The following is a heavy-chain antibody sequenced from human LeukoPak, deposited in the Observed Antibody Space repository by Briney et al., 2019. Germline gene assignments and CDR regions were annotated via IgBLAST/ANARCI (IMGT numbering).Heavy chain of an antibody. J-gene: IGHJ4*02. CDR1: GYSISSGYY. D-gene: IGHD6-6*01. V-gene: IGHV4-38-2*02. CDR2: IYHSGST. Sequence: SETLSLTCTVSGYSISSGYYWGWIRQPPGKGLEWVGSIYHSGSTYYNPSLKSRVTISVDTSKNQFSLKLSSVTAADTAVYYCAREGSYSSSPGVLDYWGQGTLVTVSS. CDR3: AREGSYSSSPGVLDY.